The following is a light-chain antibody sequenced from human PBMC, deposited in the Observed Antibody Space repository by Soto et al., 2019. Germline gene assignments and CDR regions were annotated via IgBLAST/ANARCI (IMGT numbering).Light chain of an antibody. CDR1: SSDVGGYNY. CDR2: EVS. J-gene: IGLJ1*01. V-gene: IGLV2-8*01. Sequence: HSVLTQPPSASGSPVQSVTISCTGTSSDVGGYNYVSWYQQHPGKAPKLMIYEVSKRPSGVPDRFSGSKSGNTASLTVSGLQAEDEADYYCTSYAGSNNFFYVFGTGTKVTVL. CDR3: TSYAGSNNFFYV.